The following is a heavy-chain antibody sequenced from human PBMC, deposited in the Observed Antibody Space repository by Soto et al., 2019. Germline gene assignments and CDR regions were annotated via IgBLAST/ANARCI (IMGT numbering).Heavy chain of an antibody. D-gene: IGHD2-15*01. Sequence: GASVKVSCKASGGTFSTYAISWVRQAPGQGLEWMGGIIPILGITNYAQKLQGRVTITADESTSTAYMELNSLRFEDTAVYYCATTPPPMCSCGTCHGSWDYSDGMDVWGQGTTVTVSS. J-gene: IGHJ6*02. CDR2: IIPILGIT. CDR1: GGTFSTYA. CDR3: ATTPPPMCSCGTCHGSWDYSDGMDV. V-gene: IGHV1-69*10.